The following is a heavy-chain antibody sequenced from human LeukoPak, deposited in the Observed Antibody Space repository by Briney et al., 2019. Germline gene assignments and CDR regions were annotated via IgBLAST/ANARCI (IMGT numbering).Heavy chain of an antibody. CDR1: GSTFTNFG. CDR2: ISCYNGNT. D-gene: IGHD2-8*01. J-gene: IGHJ4*02. V-gene: IGHV1-18*01. CDR3: ARDLLTAVHGD. Sequence: ASVKVSCKASGSTFTNFGLSRVRQAPGQGLEWVGWISCYNGNTNYAQKFQDRVTMTTDTSTNTVYMELRSLRSDDTAVYYCARDLLTAVHGDWGQGTLVTVSS.